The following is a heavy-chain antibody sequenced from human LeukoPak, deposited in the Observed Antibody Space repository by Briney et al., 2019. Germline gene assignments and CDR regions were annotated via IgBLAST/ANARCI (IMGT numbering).Heavy chain of an antibody. CDR2: IWYDGSNK. CDR1: GFTFNDYG. J-gene: IGHJ4*02. Sequence: PGGSLRLSCAASGFTFNDYGMHWVRQAPGKGLEWVAVIWYDGSNKYYADSVKGRFTISRDNTKNTQYLQMDSLRAEDTAVYYCAGQWLTHHAPLYYWGQGTLVTVSS. CDR3: AGQWLTHHAPLYY. V-gene: IGHV3-33*01. D-gene: IGHD6-19*01.